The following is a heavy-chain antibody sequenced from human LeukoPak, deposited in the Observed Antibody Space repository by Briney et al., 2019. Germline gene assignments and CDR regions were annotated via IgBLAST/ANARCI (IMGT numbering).Heavy chain of an antibody. J-gene: IGHJ4*02. D-gene: IGHD3-22*01. V-gene: IGHV4-39*01. CDR3: ARLLHDSRGYYYFDY. CDR2: IHYSGST. CDR1: GGSISSSNYY. Sequence: SGTLSLTCTVSGGSISSSNYYWGWIRQPPGKGLEWMGSIHYSGSTYNNPSLKSRVTMSVDTSMSQFSLKVSSVTAADTAVYYCARLLHDSRGYYYFDYWGQGTLVIVSS.